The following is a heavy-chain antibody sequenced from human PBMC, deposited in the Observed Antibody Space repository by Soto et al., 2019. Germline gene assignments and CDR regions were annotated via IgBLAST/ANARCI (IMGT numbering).Heavy chain of an antibody. Sequence: PGGSLRLSCAASGFTFSSYAMSWVRQAPGKGLEWVSAISGSGGSTYYADSVKGRFTISRDNSKNTLYLQMNSLRAEDTAVYYCAKVSGHITIFGVVIDPNNWFDPWGQGTLVTVSS. J-gene: IGHJ5*02. CDR2: ISGSGGST. D-gene: IGHD3-3*01. CDR1: GFTFSSYA. CDR3: AKVSGHITIFGVVIDPNNWFDP. V-gene: IGHV3-23*01.